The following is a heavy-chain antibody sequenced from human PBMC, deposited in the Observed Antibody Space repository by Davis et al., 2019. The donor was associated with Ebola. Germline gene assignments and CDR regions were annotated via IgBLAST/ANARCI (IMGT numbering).Heavy chain of an antibody. CDR3: ARSRTYSSSIRL. D-gene: IGHD6-6*01. Sequence: PSETLSLTCTVSGGSISSDKWWPWVRQPPGKGLEWIGEIFDDGNTNYNPSLKSRVTISVDKSKNQFSLKLSSVTAADTAVYYCARSRTYSSSIRLWGQGTLVTVSS. CDR2: IFDDGNT. J-gene: IGHJ4*02. V-gene: IGHV4-4*02. CDR1: GGSISSDKW.